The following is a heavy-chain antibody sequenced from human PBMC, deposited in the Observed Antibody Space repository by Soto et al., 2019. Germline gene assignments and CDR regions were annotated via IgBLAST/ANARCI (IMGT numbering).Heavy chain of an antibody. CDR3: ARGDCSGGSCYYFDN. J-gene: IGHJ4*02. V-gene: IGHV3-23*04. CDR1: GFTFSSSA. Sequence: EVQLVESGGGLVKPGGSLRLSCAASGFTFSSSAMSWVRQAPGKGLEWVSVISGRGGNTYYADSVKGRFTISRDNSKNTLYLEMNSLRAEDTAVYYCARGDCSGGSCYYFDNWGQGTLVTVSS. D-gene: IGHD2-15*01. CDR2: ISGRGGNT.